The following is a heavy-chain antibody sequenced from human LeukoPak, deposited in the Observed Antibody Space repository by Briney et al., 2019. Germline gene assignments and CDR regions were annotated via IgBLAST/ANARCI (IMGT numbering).Heavy chain of an antibody. CDR2: INPNSGGT. CDR1: GYTFTGYY. D-gene: IGHD3-22*01. CDR3: ALIVDYYDSSSYYYWFDP. Sequence: GASVKVSCKASGYTFTGYYMHWVRQAPGQGLEWMGWINPNSGGTNYAQKFQGRVTMTRDTSISTAYMELSRLRSDDTAVYYCALIVDYYDSSSYYYWFDPWGQGTLVTVSS. J-gene: IGHJ5*02. V-gene: IGHV1-2*02.